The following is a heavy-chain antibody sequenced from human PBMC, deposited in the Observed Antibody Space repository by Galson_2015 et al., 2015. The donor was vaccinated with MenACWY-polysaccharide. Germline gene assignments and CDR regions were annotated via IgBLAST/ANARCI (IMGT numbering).Heavy chain of an antibody. V-gene: IGHV1-2*02. CDR3: ARGGGRYYFDS. CDR1: GYTFTMHY. Sequence: AVNVSCKASGYTFTMHYFHWLQQAPGQGLEWMGWINPNNGATTYAQRFQARVIMTRDTSISTVYMELTRLKSDYTAVYYCARGGGRYYFDSWGQGTLVTVSA. CDR2: INPNNGAT. D-gene: IGHD1-26*01. J-gene: IGHJ4*02.